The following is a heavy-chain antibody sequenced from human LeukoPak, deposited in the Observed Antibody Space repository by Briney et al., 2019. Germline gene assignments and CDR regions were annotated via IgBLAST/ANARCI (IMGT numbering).Heavy chain of an antibody. CDR1: GYTFTGYY. V-gene: IGHV1-2*02. Sequence: ASVKVSCKASGYTFTGYYIHWVRQAPGQGLEWMGWINPNSGDTNYVQKFQGRVTMTRDTSISTAYMELSRLRSDDPAVYYCARGGDSTNFDYWGQGTLVTVSS. CDR3: ARGGDSTNFDY. J-gene: IGHJ4*02. CDR2: INPNSGDT. D-gene: IGHD4-11*01.